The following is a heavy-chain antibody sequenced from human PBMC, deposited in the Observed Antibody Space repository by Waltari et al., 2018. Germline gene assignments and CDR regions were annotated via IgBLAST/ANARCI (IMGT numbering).Heavy chain of an antibody. CDR2: ISYDGSNK. CDR1: GFTFSSYA. J-gene: IGHJ3*02. V-gene: IGHV3-30-3*01. Sequence: QVQLVESGGGVVQPGRSLRLSCAASGFTFSSYAMHWVRQAPGKGLEWVAVISYDGSNKYYAASVKGRFTISRDNSKNTLYLQMNSLRAEDTAVYYCARGRYHDAFDIWGQGTMVTVSS. CDR3: ARGRYHDAFDI. D-gene: IGHD3-16*02.